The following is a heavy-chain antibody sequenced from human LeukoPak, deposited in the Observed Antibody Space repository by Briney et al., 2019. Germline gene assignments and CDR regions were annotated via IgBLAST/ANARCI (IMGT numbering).Heavy chain of an antibody. Sequence: SETLSLTCTVSGGSISSYYWSWIRQPPGKGLEWIGYIYYSGSTNYNPSLKSRVTISVDTSKNQFSLKLSSVTAADTAVYYCVRHRRSAGTRLCGMDVWGQGTTVTVSS. CDR1: GGSISSYY. V-gene: IGHV4-59*08. J-gene: IGHJ6*02. D-gene: IGHD6-13*01. CDR3: VRHRRSAGTRLCGMDV. CDR2: IYYSGST.